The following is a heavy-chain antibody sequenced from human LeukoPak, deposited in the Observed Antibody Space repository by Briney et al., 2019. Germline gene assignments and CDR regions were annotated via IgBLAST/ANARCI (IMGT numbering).Heavy chain of an antibody. CDR2: IHYTGRT. D-gene: IGHD3-22*01. V-gene: IGHV4-59*13. CDR3: ARGRPDPQNSDYWDY. CDR1: RGSISTYY. J-gene: IGHJ4*02. Sequence: SETLSLTCTLSRGSISTYYWSWIRQTPGTTLEWIGNIHYTGRTSYNPSLESRVTISLDTPKNEFSLRLTSMTAADSAVYYCARGRPDPQNSDYWDYWGQGILVTVSS.